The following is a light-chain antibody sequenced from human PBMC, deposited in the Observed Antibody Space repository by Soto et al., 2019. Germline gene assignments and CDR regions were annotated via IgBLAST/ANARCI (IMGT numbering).Light chain of an antibody. J-gene: IGKJ4*01. CDR3: QQRRNWPVT. CDR2: GAS. CDR1: QSISSN. V-gene: IGKV3-15*01. Sequence: EIVMTQSPATLSVSPGERATLSCMASQSISSNLAWYQQKPGQAPRLLIYGASTRATGIPATFSGSGSGTDFTLAISSLEPEDFAIYYCQQRRNWPVTFGGGTKVHIK.